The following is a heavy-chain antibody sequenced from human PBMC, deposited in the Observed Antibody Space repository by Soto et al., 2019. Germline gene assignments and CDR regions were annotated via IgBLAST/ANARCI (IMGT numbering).Heavy chain of an antibody. CDR3: AKDPNLYFYCLFPNWFDL. J-gene: IGHJ5*02. CDR2: IGGSGGST. CDR1: GFTFSSYA. D-gene: IGHD3-9*01. Sequence: GGSLRLSCAASGFTFSSYAMSWVRQAPGKGLEWVSAIGGSGGSTYYADSVKGRFTISRDNSKNTLYLQMNSLRAEDTAVYYCAKDPNLYFYCLFPNWFDLCGQGTLVTVSS. V-gene: IGHV3-23*01.